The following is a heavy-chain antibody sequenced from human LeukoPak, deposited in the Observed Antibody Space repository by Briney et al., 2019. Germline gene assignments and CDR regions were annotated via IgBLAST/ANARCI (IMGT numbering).Heavy chain of an antibody. Sequence: GGFLRLSCAASGFTFSSYGMHWVRQAPGKGLEWVAVIWYDGSNKYYADSVKGRFTISRDNSKNTLYLQMNSLRAEDTAVYYCARDHGSSWPPGGYWGQGTLVTVSS. V-gene: IGHV3-33*01. J-gene: IGHJ4*02. D-gene: IGHD6-13*01. CDR3: ARDHGSSWPPGGY. CDR1: GFTFSSYG. CDR2: IWYDGSNK.